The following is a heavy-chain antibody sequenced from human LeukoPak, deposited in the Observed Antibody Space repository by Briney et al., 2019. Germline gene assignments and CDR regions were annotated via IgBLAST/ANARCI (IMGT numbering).Heavy chain of an antibody. V-gene: IGHV3-23*01. CDR1: GLTFSSYA. Sequence: PGVSLTLSCAASGLTFSSYAMRWVRHAPGKGLEWVSGTSGSGGSTHHPDSVEGRFTISRDNSKKTLYLQMNSLRAEDSGVYYCAKGLAPTGTTHTAAGYWGQGTLVTVSS. D-gene: IGHD1-1*01. CDR3: AKGLAPTGTTHTAAGY. CDR2: TSGSGGST. J-gene: IGHJ4*02.